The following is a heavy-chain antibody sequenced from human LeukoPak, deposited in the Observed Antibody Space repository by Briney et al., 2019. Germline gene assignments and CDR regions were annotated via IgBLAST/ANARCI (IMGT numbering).Heavy chain of an antibody. CDR2: ISSSSSTI. CDR1: GFTFSSYS. V-gene: IGHV3-48*01. CDR3: ARDNGFWSGSGAFDI. Sequence: GGSLRLSCAASGFTFSSYSMNWVRQAPGKGLEWVSYISSSSSTIYYADSVKGRFTISRDNAKNSLYLQMNSLRAEDTAVYYCARDNGFWSGSGAFDIWGQGTMVTVSS. J-gene: IGHJ3*02. D-gene: IGHD3-3*01.